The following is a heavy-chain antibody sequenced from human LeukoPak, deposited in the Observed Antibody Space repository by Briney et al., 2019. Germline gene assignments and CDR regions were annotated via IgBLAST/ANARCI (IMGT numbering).Heavy chain of an antibody. CDR1: GGSISSYY. V-gene: IGHV4-4*07. CDR3: ARELVAAAGTAYYYYYMDV. J-gene: IGHJ6*03. Sequence: SETLSLTCTVTGGSISSYYWSWIRQPAGKGLEWIGRIYTSGSTNYNPSLKSRVTMSVDTSKSQFSLKLSSVTAADTAVYYCARELVAAAGTAYYYYYMDVWGKGTTVTVSS. CDR2: IYTSGST. D-gene: IGHD6-13*01.